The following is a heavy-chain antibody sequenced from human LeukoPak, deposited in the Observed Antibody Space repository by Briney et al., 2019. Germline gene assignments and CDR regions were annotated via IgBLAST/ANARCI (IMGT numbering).Heavy chain of an antibody. CDR1: GFTFSDYY. CDR2: ISSSGSYT. J-gene: IGHJ4*02. V-gene: IGHV3-11*06. Sequence: GGSLRLSCAASGFTFSDYYMIWIRQAPGKGLEWVSYISSSGSYTNYADTVKGRVTISRDNAKNSLYLQMNSLRAEDTAVYYCARDRAGGSGSYSDYWGQGTLVTVS. CDR3: ARDRAGGSGSYSDY. D-gene: IGHD1-26*01.